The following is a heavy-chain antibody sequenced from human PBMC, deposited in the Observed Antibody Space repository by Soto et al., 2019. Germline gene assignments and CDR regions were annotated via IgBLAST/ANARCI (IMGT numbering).Heavy chain of an antibody. CDR1: GFSLTTYGEG. D-gene: IGHD3-10*01. J-gene: IGHJ4*02. Sequence: QISLKESGPTVVKPTQTLTLTCTFSGFSLTTYGEGVAWIRQPPGKALEWLALIYWDDNKRYSPSLRTRLTITKDTSKNPVVVTMTDTDPEDTGTYFCAHRPGTGSYDFWGQGILVTVSS. CDR3: AHRPGTGSYDF. V-gene: IGHV2-5*02. CDR2: IYWDDNK.